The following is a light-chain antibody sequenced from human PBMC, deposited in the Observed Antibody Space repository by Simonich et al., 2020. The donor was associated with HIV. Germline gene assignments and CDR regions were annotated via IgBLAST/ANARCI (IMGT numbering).Light chain of an antibody. Sequence: QTVVTQEPSFSVSPGGTVTLTCALSSASVSSGYYPSWYQQTPGQAPRTLIYNTTIRSSGVPDRFSGSILGNKAALSITGAQADDESDYYCVLYMSSGTVIFGGGTKLTVL. V-gene: IGLV8-61*01. CDR1: SASVSSGYY. CDR2: NTT. J-gene: IGLJ2*01. CDR3: VLYMSSGTVI.